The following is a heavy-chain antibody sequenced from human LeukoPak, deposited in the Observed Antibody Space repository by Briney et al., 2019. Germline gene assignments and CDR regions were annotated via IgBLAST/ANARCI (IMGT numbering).Heavy chain of an antibody. D-gene: IGHD4-17*01. Sequence: GGSLRLSCAASGFSAASGFTFSDYWMHWVRQAPGKGPVWVSRIHSDGSSTSYADSVKGRFTISRDNAKNTLYLQMNSLRTEDTAVYYCARGGETSYYYYAMDVWGQGTTVTVSS. CDR2: IHSDGSST. V-gene: IGHV3-74*01. CDR1: GFTFSDYW. CDR3: ARGGETSYYYYAMDV. J-gene: IGHJ6*02.